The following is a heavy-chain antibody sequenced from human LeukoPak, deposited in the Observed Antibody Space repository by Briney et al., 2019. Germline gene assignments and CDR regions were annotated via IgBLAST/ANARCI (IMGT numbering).Heavy chain of an antibody. CDR1: GYSFTSYW. CDR3: ARGEIRFLEWLSDAFDI. D-gene: IGHD3-3*01. V-gene: IGHV5-51*01. Sequence: GESLKISCKGSGYSFTSYWIGWVRQMPGKGLEWMGIIYPGDSDTRYSPSFQGQVTISADKSIGTAYLQWSSLKASDTAMYYCARGEIRFLEWLSDAFDIWGQGTMVTVSS. J-gene: IGHJ3*02. CDR2: IYPGDSDT.